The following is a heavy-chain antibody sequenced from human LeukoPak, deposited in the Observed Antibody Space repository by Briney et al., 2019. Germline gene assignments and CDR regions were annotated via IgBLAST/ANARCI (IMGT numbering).Heavy chain of an antibody. J-gene: IGHJ1*01. CDR1: GFTFSSYA. CDR2: ISGSGGST. D-gene: IGHD4-17*01. Sequence: GGSLRLSCAASGFTFSSYAMSWVRQAPGKGLEWVSAISGSGGSTYYADSVKGRFTISRDNSKNTLYLQMNSLRAEDTAVYYCAKDSGRGDYEGYFQHWGQGTLVTVSS. CDR3: AKDSGRGDYEGYFQH. V-gene: IGHV3-23*01.